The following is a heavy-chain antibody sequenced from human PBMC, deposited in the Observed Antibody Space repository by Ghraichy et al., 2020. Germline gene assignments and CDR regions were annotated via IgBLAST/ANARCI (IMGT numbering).Heavy chain of an antibody. CDR3: ARDRYVVSSLGGYYDYCMDV. V-gene: IGHV4-59*01. CDR1: GGSISSDY. D-gene: IGHD3-16*01. J-gene: IGHJ6*03. CDR2: IYYTGST. Sequence: ESLNISCTVSGGSISSDYWSWIRQPPGKGLEWIGFIYYTGSTTYNPSLKSRVTISVDTSKKLFSLKLSSVTAADTALYYCARDRYVVSSLGGYYDYCMDVWGKGTTVIVSS.